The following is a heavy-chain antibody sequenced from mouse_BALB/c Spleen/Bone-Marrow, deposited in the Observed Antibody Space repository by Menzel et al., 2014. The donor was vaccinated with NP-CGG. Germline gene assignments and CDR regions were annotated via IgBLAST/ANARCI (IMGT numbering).Heavy chain of an antibody. CDR1: GFNIKDTY. CDR3: ATMITDWYFDV. J-gene: IGHJ1*01. D-gene: IGHD2-4*01. CDR2: IDPANGNT. V-gene: IGHV14-3*02. Sequence: EVQGVESGAELVKPGASVKLSCTAPGFNIKDTYMHWVKQRPEQGLEWIGRIDPANGNTKYDPKFQGKATITADTSSNTAYLQLSSLTSEDTAVYYCATMITDWYFDVWGAGTTVTVSS.